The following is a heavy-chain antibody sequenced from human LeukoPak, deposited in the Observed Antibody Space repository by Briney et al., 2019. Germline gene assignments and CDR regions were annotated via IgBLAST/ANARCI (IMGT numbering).Heavy chain of an antibody. V-gene: IGHV4-39*01. CDR2: IYYSGIT. CDR1: GGSISTRSYF. D-gene: IGHD2/OR15-2a*01. CDR3: ARPLDTTFFNAFDI. J-gene: IGHJ3*02. Sequence: PSETLPLTCTVSGGSISTRSYFWGRIRQPPGKGLEWIGSIYYSGITFYNPSLKSRLTISVDTSKNQFSLKLTSVTAADTAVYYCARPLDTTFFNAFDIWGQGTMATVSS.